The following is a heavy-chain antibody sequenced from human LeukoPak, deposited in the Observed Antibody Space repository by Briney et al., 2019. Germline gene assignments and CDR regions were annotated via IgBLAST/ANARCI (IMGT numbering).Heavy chain of an antibody. CDR1: GLIFSTYT. CDR3: VGDQVDDTGYLR. CDR2: ISGDGRTT. V-gene: IGHV3-64D*06. Sequence: PGGSLRLSCSASGLIFSTYTMYWVRQAPGKGLEYVSVISGDGRTTYYIDSVKGRFTISRDNSKNTLYLQMSSLRADDTAVYYCVGDQVDDTGYLRWGQGTRVTVSA. J-gene: IGHJ4*02. D-gene: IGHD5-12*01.